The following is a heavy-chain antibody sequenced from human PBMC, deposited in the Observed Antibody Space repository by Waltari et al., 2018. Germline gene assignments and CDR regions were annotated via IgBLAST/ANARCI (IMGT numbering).Heavy chain of an antibody. J-gene: IGHJ1*01. D-gene: IGHD4-17*01. CDR2: VDTEAVET. Sequence: QVQLVQSGAEVKKPGASVTVSCKVSGYTLTGLSIHWVRQAPGKGLVCMGGVDTEAVETIYAQKFHGRVSTTEDTSPDTASMERSSLRAEDTPLYYSATVLRWYLSFQHWGQGTLVTVSS. CDR3: ATVLRWYLSFQH. CDR1: GYTLTGLS. V-gene: IGHV1-24*01.